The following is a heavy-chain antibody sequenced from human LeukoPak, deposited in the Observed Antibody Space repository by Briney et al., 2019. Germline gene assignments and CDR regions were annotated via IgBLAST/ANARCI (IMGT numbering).Heavy chain of an antibody. Sequence: KPSETLSLTCTVSGGSISSYYWSWIRQPAGKGLEWIGRMHSSGSTNYNPSIKSRVTMSLDTSKNQFSLKVDSVTAADTAMYYCATEAVHYGSGSHDYWGQGTLVAVSS. J-gene: IGHJ4*02. D-gene: IGHD3-10*01. V-gene: IGHV4-4*07. CDR2: MHSSGST. CDR1: GGSISSYY. CDR3: ATEAVHYGSGSHDY.